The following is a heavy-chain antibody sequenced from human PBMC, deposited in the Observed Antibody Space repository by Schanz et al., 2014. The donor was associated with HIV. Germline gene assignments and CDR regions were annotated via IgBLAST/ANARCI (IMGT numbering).Heavy chain of an antibody. CDR2: MNNDVSSR. Sequence: EVQLVESGGGLVQPGGSLTLSCAASGFSFSDYWMHWVRQVPGKGLLWVSRMNNDVSSRLYADSVKGRFTISRDNAKNTLYLQMNSLRDEDMAVYYCARRSSDGGYYDNWGQGTLVTVSS. V-gene: IGHV3-74*01. J-gene: IGHJ4*02. CDR1: GFSFSDYW. CDR3: ARRSSDGGYYDN. D-gene: IGHD2-15*01.